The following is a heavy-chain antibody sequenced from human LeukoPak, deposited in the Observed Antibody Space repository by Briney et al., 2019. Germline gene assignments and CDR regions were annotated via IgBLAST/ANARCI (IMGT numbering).Heavy chain of an antibody. CDR2: INHSGST. V-gene: IGHV4-34*01. CDR3: ANSRGYSYGSYYYYYMDV. Sequence: SETLSLTCAVYGGSFSGYYWSWIPQPPGKGLEWIGEINHSGSTNYNPSLKSRVTVSVDTSKNQFSLKLSSVTAADTAVYYCANSRGYSYGSYYYYYMDVWGKGTTVTVSS. J-gene: IGHJ6*03. D-gene: IGHD5-18*01. CDR1: GGSFSGYY.